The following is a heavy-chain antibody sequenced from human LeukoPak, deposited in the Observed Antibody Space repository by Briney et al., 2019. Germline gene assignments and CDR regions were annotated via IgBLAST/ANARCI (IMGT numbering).Heavy chain of an antibody. V-gene: IGHV1-18*01. D-gene: IGHD4-23*01. Sequence: GASVKVSCKASGYTFTTYGITWVRQAPGQGLEWMGWISVYNGNTNYAQKLQGRVTMTTDTSTSTAYMELRSLRSDDTAVYYCATTDYGGALSYWGQGTLVTVSS. CDR3: ATTDYGGALSY. CDR2: ISVYNGNT. J-gene: IGHJ4*02. CDR1: GYTFTTYG.